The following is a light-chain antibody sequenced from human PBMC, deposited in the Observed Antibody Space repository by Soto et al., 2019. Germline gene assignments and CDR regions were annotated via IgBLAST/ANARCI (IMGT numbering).Light chain of an antibody. J-gene: IGKJ1*01. V-gene: IGKV3-20*01. Sequence: EIVLTQPPGTLSLSPGERATLSCRASQSVSSSYLAWYQQKPGQAPRLLIYGASSRATGIPDRFSGSGSGTDFTLTISRLEPEDFAVYYCQQYRSSRTFGQGTKVEIK. CDR2: GAS. CDR3: QQYRSSRT. CDR1: QSVSSSY.